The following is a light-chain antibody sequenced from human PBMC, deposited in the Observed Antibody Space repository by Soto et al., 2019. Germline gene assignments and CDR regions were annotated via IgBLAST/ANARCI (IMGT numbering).Light chain of an antibody. CDR2: RAS. CDR3: QQYNNWPPWT. Sequence: EIVMTQSPATLSVSPGESATLSCRATESVSSNLAWFQQKPGQAPRLLIYRASTRATGIPARFSGSGSGTEFTLTISSLKSEDFAVYFCQQYNNWPPWTFGQGTKVEIK. J-gene: IGKJ1*01. CDR1: ESVSSN. V-gene: IGKV3-15*01.